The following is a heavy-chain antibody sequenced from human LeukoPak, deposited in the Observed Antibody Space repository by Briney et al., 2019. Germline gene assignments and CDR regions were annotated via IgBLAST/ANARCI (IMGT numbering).Heavy chain of an antibody. CDR2: INLNSGGT. J-gene: IGHJ4*02. CDR3: TRHVPNSGYANFDY. D-gene: IGHD5-12*01. Sequence: VASVKVSCKASGYTFTTHAINWVRQAPGQGLEWMGWINLNSGGTNYAQKFQGRVTTTRDTSISTAYMELSRLRSDDTAVYYCTRHVPNSGYANFDYWGQGTLVTVSS. CDR1: GYTFTTHA. V-gene: IGHV1-2*02.